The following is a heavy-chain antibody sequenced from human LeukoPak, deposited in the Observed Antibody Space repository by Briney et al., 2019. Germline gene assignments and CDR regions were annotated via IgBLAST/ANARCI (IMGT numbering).Heavy chain of an antibody. CDR2: VLDSERT. D-gene: IGHD5-18*01. J-gene: IGHJ4*02. V-gene: IGHV4-59*11. Sequence: SETLSLTCTVSGGSISTHYWSWIRQPPGKGLEWIGYVLDSERTKDNPSLKSRATLSADTSKNQFTLRLTSVTAADSAVYYCATIKRGSIFGYFDFWGQGVLVTVSS. CDR1: GGSISTHY. CDR3: ATIKRGSIFGYFDF.